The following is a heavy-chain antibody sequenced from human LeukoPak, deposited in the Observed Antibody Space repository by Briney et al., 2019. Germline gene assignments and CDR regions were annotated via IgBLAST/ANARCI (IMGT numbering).Heavy chain of an antibody. CDR3: ARGLNYYDSSGYMAY. V-gene: IGHV3-53*01. J-gene: IGHJ4*02. D-gene: IGHD3-22*01. CDR2: IYTGGNT. Sequence: QPGGSLRLSCAASGFTVNSNYMSWVRQAPGKGLEWVSVIYTGGNTYYAASVKGRFTISRDNSKNTLFLQMNSLRAEDTAVYYCARGLNYYDSSGYMAYWGQGTLVTVSS. CDR1: GFTVNSNY.